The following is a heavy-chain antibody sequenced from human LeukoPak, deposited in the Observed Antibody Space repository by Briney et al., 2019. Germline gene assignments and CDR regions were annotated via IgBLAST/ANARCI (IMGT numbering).Heavy chain of an antibody. CDR2: IYYSGST. V-gene: IGHV4-59*01. J-gene: IGHJ5*02. Sequence: SETLSLTCTVSGGSISSYYWSWIRQPPGKGLEWIGYIYYSGSTNYNPSLKSRVTISVDTSKNQFSLKLSSVTAADTAVYYCARAPRGSSSWYWFDPWGQGTLVTVSS. D-gene: IGHD6-13*01. CDR1: GGSISSYY. CDR3: ARAPRGSSSWYWFDP.